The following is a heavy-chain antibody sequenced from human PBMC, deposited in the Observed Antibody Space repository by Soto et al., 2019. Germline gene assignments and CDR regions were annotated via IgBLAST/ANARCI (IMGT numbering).Heavy chain of an antibody. CDR2: IFSDNER. D-gene: IGHD4-17*01. Sequence: QVTLKESGPALVKPTETLTLTCTVSGFSLTTGKMGVSWIRQPPGKALEWLAHIFSDNERSYSTSLQGRLTIFKDPVASQVVLGTTNLDPVDTATYYCARMNVDSYQFLHAMDVWGQVTTVTVSS. CDR1: GFSLTTGKMG. CDR3: ARMNVDSYQFLHAMDV. V-gene: IGHV2-26*01. J-gene: IGHJ6*02.